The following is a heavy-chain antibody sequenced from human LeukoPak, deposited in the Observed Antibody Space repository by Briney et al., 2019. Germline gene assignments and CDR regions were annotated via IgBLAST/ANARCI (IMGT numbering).Heavy chain of an antibody. CDR3: ARDGDFWSGYRRSFDC. CDR2: ISSSGSYI. V-gene: IGHV3-21*01. CDR1: GFTFRTYG. Sequence: PGGSLRLSCAASGFTFRTYGMNWVRQAPGKGLEWVSFISSSGSYIYYADSVKGRFTISRDNAANSLYLQMNSLRAEDTAVYYCARDGDFWSGYRRSFDCWGQGTLVTVPS. D-gene: IGHD3-3*01. J-gene: IGHJ4*02.